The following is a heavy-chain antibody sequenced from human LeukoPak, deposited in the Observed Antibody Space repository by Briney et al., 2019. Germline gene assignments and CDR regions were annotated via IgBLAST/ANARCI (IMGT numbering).Heavy chain of an antibody. CDR3: ARGRYSGSYLLDY. D-gene: IGHD1-26*01. CDR1: GFTFSSYS. Sequence: GGSLRLSCAASGFTFSSYSMSWVRQAPGKGLEWVSSISSSSTYRYYAASVRGRFTTSRDNAKNSLYLQMNSLRAEDTALYYCARGRYSGSYLLDYWGQGTLVTVSS. CDR2: ISSSSTYR. J-gene: IGHJ4*01. V-gene: IGHV3-21*01.